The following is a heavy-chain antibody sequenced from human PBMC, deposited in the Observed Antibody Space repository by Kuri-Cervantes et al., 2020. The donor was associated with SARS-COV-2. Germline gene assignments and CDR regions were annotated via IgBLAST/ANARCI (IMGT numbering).Heavy chain of an antibody. V-gene: IGHV3-23*01. CDR1: GFTFSSYA. CDR2: ISGSGGST. D-gene: IGHD6-13*01. Sequence: GGSLRLSCAASGFTFSSYAMSWVRQAPGKGLEWVSAISGSGGSTCYADSVKGRFTISRDNSKNTLYLQMNSLRAEDTAVYYCAKSRWQQLSWLDYWGQGTLVTVSS. J-gene: IGHJ4*02. CDR3: AKSRWQQLSWLDY.